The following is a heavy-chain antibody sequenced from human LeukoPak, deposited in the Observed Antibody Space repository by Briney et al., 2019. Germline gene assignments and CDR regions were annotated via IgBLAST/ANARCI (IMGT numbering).Heavy chain of an antibody. J-gene: IGHJ4*02. Sequence: GGSLRLSCAASGFTFSSYAMHWVRQAPGKGLEWVAVISYDGSNKYYADSVKGRFTVSRDNSKNTLYLQMNSLRAEDTAVYYCARDPEQLGFFDYWGQGTLVTVSS. CDR2: ISYDGSNK. CDR1: GFTFSSYA. CDR3: ARDPEQLGFFDY. V-gene: IGHV3-30*04. D-gene: IGHD6-13*01.